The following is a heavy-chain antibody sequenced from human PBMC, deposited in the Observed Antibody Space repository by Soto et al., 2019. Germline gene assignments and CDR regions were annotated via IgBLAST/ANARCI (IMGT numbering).Heavy chain of an antibody. CDR2: LNHSGST. CDR3: ARPREGATRWPFDY. D-gene: IGHD1-26*01. V-gene: IGHV4-34*01. CDR1: GGSFSGYY. J-gene: IGHJ4*02. Sequence: QVQLQQWGAGLLKPSETLSLTCAVYGGSFSGYYWSWIRQPPGKGLEWIGELNHSGSTNYNPSLRRRVTISVDTSKNQFSRKLSSVTAADTAVYYCARPREGATRWPFDYWGQGTLVTVSS.